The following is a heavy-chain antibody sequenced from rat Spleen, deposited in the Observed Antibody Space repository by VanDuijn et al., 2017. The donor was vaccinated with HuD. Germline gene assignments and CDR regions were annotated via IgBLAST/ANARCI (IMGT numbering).Heavy chain of an antibody. CDR2: INYDGSGT. J-gene: IGHJ2*01. Sequence: EVQLVESGGGLVQPGRSMKLSCAASGFTFSNYDLAWVRQAPSKGLEWVVSINYDGSGTYYRDSVKGRFTISRDNAKSTLYLQMDSLRSEDTATYYCTTDRLGADYFDYWGQGVMVTVSS. CDR1: GFTFSNYD. CDR3: TTDRLGADYFDY. D-gene: IGHD5-1*01. V-gene: IGHV5-20*01.